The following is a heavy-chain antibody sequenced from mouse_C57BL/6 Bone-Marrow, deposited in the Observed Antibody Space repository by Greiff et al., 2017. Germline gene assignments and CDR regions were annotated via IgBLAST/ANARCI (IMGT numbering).Heavy chain of an antibody. CDR2: IDPSDSYT. CDR3: ARGGNSMVTTKGFAY. Sequence: QVQLQQPGAELVMPGASVKLSCKASGYTFTSYWMHWVKQRPAQGLEWIGEIDPSDSYTNYNQKFQGKSTLTVDKSSSTAYMQLSSLTSEDSAVYYCARGGNSMVTTKGFAYWGQGTLVTVSA. V-gene: IGHV1-69*01. J-gene: IGHJ3*01. D-gene: IGHD2-1*01. CDR1: GYTFTSYW.